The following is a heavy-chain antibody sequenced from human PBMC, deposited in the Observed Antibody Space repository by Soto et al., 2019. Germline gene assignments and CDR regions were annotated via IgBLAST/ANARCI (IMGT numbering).Heavy chain of an antibody. Sequence: SVKVSCKASGGTFSSYAISWVRQTPGQGLEWMGGIIPIFGTANYAQKFQGRVTITADESTSTAYMELSSLRSEDTAVYYCASEYCSGGSCYPPESKFDYWGQGTLVTVSS. CDR1: GGTFSSYA. CDR3: ASEYCSGGSCYPPESKFDY. CDR2: IIPIFGTA. D-gene: IGHD2-15*01. J-gene: IGHJ4*02. V-gene: IGHV1-69*13.